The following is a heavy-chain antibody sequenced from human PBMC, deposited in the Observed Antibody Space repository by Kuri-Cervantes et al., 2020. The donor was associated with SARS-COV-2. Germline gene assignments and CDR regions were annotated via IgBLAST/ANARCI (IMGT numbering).Heavy chain of an antibody. Sequence: GGSLRLSCEASGFTFSSYSMNWVRQAAGKGLEWVSSISSSSSYIYYADSVKGRFTISRDNAKNSLYLQMNSLRAEDTAVYYCARDSTSSSSGWIFDYWGQGTLVTVSS. CDR1: GFTFSSYS. V-gene: IGHV3-21*01. D-gene: IGHD6-19*01. J-gene: IGHJ4*02. CDR2: ISSSSSYI. CDR3: ARDSTSSSSGWIFDY.